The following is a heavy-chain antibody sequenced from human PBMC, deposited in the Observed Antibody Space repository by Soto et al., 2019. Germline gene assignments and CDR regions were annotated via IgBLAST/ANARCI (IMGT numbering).Heavy chain of an antibody. CDR2: IYYSGST. J-gene: IGHJ4*02. Sequence: SETLSLTCTVSGGSISSSSYYWGWIRQPPGKGLEWIGSIYYSGSTYYNPSLKSRVTISVDTSKNQFSLKLSSVTAADTAVYYCARQVSGTTIAHDYWGQGTLVTVSS. V-gene: IGHV4-39*01. CDR3: ARQVSGTTIAHDY. D-gene: IGHD1-7*01. CDR1: GGSISSSSYY.